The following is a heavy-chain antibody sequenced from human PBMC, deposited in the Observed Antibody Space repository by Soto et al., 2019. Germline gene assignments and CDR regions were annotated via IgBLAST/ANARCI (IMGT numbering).Heavy chain of an antibody. J-gene: IGHJ4*02. V-gene: IGHV3-21*01. D-gene: IGHD6-13*01. CDR2: ISSGSTYF. CDR1: GFTFSIST. Sequence: EVQLVESGGGLVKSGGPLTLSCAASGFTFSISTMIWVRQAPGKRLEWVSSISSGSTYFYYADSVKGRFSISRDNAKRSLFLQMNSLRVEDTAVYYCARGDGTGLHSSGWSPRFWGQGTLVTVSS. CDR3: ARGDGTGLHSSGWSPRF.